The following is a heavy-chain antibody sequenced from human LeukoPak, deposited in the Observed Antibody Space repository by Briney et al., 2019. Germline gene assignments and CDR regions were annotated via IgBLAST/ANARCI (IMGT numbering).Heavy chain of an antibody. J-gene: IGHJ4*02. CDR2: ISGSGGST. Sequence: PGGSLRLSCAASGFTFSSYAMSWVRQAPGKGLEWVSAISGSGGSTYYADSVEGRFTISRDNSKNTLYLQMNSLRAEDTAVYYCARDGYDSSGYYSHFDYWGQGTLVTVSP. CDR3: ARDGYDSSGYYSHFDY. CDR1: GFTFSSYA. V-gene: IGHV3-23*01. D-gene: IGHD3-22*01.